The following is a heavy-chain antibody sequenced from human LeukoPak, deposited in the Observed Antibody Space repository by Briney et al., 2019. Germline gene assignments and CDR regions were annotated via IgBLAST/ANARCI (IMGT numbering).Heavy chain of an antibody. CDR1: GYTFTSYD. CDR3: ARDLVDNACDF. D-gene: IGHD2-8*01. V-gene: IGHV1-8*01. CDR2: MNPNNGNT. Sequence: ASVKVSCKASGYTFTSYDIIWLRQATGQGLEWMGWMNPNNGNTGYVQKLQGRLTMTRDTSISTAYMELSSLRSEDTAVYYCARDLVDNACDFWGQGTRVTVSS. J-gene: IGHJ4*02.